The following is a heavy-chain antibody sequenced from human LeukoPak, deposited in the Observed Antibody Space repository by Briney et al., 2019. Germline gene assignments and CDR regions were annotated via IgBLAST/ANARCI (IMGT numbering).Heavy chain of an antibody. Sequence: GSLRLSCAASGFTVSSNYMTWVRQAPGKGLEWVSAISGSGGGTYYADSVKGRFTISRDNSKNTLFLQMNSLRAEDTALYYCAKGGVTEYFQHWGQGTLVTVSS. J-gene: IGHJ1*01. D-gene: IGHD3-16*01. CDR2: ISGSGGGT. V-gene: IGHV3-23*01. CDR1: GFTVSSNY. CDR3: AKGGVTEYFQH.